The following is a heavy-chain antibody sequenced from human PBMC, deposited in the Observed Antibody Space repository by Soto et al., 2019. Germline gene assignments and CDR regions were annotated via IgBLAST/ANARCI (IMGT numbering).Heavy chain of an antibody. J-gene: IGHJ5*02. Sequence: SETLSLTCTVSGGSISSGDYYWSWIRQPPGKGLEWIGYIYYSGSTYYNPSLKSRVTISVDTSKNQFSLKLSSGTAADTAVYYCARRITMVRGVMYNWFDPWGQGTLVTVSS. D-gene: IGHD3-10*01. CDR2: IYYSGST. V-gene: IGHV4-30-4*01. CDR3: ARRITMVRGVMYNWFDP. CDR1: GGSISSGDYY.